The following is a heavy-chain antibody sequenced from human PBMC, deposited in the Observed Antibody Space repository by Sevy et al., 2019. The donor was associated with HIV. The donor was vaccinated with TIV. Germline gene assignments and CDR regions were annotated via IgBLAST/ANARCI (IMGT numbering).Heavy chain of an antibody. D-gene: IGHD3-3*01. CDR1: GFAFYDYS. Sequence: GGSLRLSCAASGFAFYDYSMSWIRQAPGKGLEWVATLSFGCGKINYADSVKGRFTIFRDNSKNSFYLQMDSLRVDDTALYYCALEGCTRSHDYWGRRTRVTVSS. CDR3: ALEGCTRSHDY. V-gene: IGHV3-23*01. CDR2: LSFGCGKI. J-gene: IGHJ4*02.